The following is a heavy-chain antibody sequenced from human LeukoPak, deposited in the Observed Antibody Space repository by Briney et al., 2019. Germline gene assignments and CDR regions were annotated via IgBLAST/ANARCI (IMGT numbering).Heavy chain of an antibody. V-gene: IGHV4-34*01. CDR1: GGSFSGYY. J-gene: IGHJ6*02. D-gene: IGHD2-15*01. CDR2: INHSGST. CDR3: ARTSCGYYYYYGMDV. Sequence: SETLSLTCAVYGGSFSGYYWSWIRQPPGKGLEWIGEINHSGSTNYNPSLKSRVTISVDTSKNQFSLKLSSVTAADTAVYYCARTSCGYYYYYGMDVWGQGTTVTVSS.